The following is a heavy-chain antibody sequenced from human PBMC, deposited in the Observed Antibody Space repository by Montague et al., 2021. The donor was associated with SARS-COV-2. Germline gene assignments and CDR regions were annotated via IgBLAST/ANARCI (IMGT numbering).Heavy chain of an antibody. CDR3: ARAGQQLARYYYYGMDV. D-gene: IGHD6-13*01. J-gene: IGHJ6*02. Sequence: SETLSLTCTVSGGSISSYYWSWIRQPPGKGLEWIGYIYYSGSTNYNPSLKSRVTISVDTSKNQFSVKLSSVTAADTAVYYCARAGQQLARYYYYGMDVWGQGTTVTVSS. CDR1: GGSISSYY. CDR2: IYYSGST. V-gene: IGHV4-59*01.